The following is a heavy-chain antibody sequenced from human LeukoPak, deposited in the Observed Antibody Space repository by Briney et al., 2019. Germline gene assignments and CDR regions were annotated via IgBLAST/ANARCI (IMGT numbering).Heavy chain of an antibody. CDR2: IKKDGGQT. V-gene: IGHV3-7*01. CDR1: GFTFSNHW. Sequence: PGGSLRLSCAASGFTFSNHWMSWVRQAPGKGLEWVATIKKDGGQTDYVDSVRGRFTVSRDSARTSLYLQMNSLTAEDTAVYFCARGGYFRPYDYWGQGTLVTVSS. D-gene: IGHD5-12*01. J-gene: IGHJ4*01. CDR3: ARGGYFRPYDY.